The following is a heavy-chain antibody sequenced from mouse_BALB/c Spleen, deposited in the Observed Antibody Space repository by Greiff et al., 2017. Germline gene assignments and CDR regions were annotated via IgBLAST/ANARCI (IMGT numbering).Heavy chain of an antibody. J-gene: IGHJ4*01. CDR2: ISSGSSTI. CDR1: GFTFSSFG. Sequence: EVKLVESGGGLVQPGGSRKLSCAASGFTFSSFGMHWVRQAPEKGLEWVAYISSGSSTIYYADTVKGRFTISRDNPKNTLFLQMTSLRSEDTAMYYCARRYGNYLYAMDYWGQGTSVTVSS. V-gene: IGHV5-17*02. D-gene: IGHD2-10*02. CDR3: ARRYGNYLYAMDY.